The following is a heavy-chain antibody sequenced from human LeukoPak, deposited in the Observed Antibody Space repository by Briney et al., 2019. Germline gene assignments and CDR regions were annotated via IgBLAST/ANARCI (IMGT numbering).Heavy chain of an antibody. J-gene: IGHJ5*02. Sequence: GGSLRLSCAAFGFTFDDYGMTWVRQAPGKGLEWVSGINWNGGSTGYADSVKGRFTISRYNAKYSLYLEMNSLRAEDTALYHCARVNYYDSSEFYFGWLDPWGQGTLVAVSS. CDR1: GFTFDDYG. V-gene: IGHV3-20*01. CDR2: INWNGGST. CDR3: ARVNYYDSSEFYFGWLDP. D-gene: IGHD3-22*01.